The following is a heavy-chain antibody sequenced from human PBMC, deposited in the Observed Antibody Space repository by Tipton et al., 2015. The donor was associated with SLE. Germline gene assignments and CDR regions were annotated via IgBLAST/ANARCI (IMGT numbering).Heavy chain of an antibody. Sequence: SLRLSCVASGFTFSNAWMSWVRLAPGKGLEWVGRIKNKIDDETTDYAAPVKGRFTISRDDSKNTLYLQMNSLKSEDTAVYYCSTQSEGGHTWGQGTLVTVSS. V-gene: IGHV3-15*01. D-gene: IGHD3-16*01. CDR1: GFTFSNAW. CDR3: STQSEGGHT. J-gene: IGHJ5*02. CDR2: IKNKIDDETT.